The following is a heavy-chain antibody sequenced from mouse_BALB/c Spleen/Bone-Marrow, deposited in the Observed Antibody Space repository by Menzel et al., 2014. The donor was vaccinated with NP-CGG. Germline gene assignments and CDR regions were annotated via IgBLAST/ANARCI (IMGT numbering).Heavy chain of an antibody. CDR3: AMITTFTY. CDR1: GFTFSDYP. CDR2: ISSGGTT. J-gene: IGHJ3*01. V-gene: IGHV5-6-5*01. Sequence: EVKLEESGGGLVKPGGSLKLSCAASGFTFSDYPMSWVRQTPEKRLEWVASISSGGTTYYLDSVKGRFTISRDNARNTLYLQMSSLRSEDTAMYYCAMITTFTYWGQGTLVSVSA. D-gene: IGHD2-4*01.